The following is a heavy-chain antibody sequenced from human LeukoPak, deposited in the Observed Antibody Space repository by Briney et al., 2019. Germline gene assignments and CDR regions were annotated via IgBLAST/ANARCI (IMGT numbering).Heavy chain of an antibody. CDR2: IYYSGST. CDR1: GGSISSSTYY. D-gene: IGHD4-17*01. J-gene: IGHJ3*01. Sequence: SETLSLTCTVSGGSISSSTYYWGWIRQPPGKGLEWIGSIYYSGSTYNNPSLKSRVTIFVDTSKNQISLKLSSVTATDTAVYYCARTYGDYDDAFDVWGQGTMVTVSS. CDR3: ARTYGDYDDAFDV. V-gene: IGHV4-39*01.